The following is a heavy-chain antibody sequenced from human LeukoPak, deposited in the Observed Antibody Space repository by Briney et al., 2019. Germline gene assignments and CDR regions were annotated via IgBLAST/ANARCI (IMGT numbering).Heavy chain of an antibody. J-gene: IGHJ4*02. CDR2: ISGSGRTT. V-gene: IGHV3-23*01. Sequence: TGGSLRLSCAASGFIFNSYGMSWVRQAPGKGLEWVSGISGSGRTTYYADSVKGRFTISRDNSKNTLYLQMNSLRAEDTAIYYCAKIRKSMVVTPAFDYWGQGTLVTVSS. CDR3: AKIRKSMVVTPAFDY. D-gene: IGHD4-23*01. CDR1: GFIFNSYG.